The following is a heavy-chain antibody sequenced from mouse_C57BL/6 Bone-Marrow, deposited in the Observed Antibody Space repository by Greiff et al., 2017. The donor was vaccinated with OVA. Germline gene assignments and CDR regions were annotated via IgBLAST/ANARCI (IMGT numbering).Heavy chain of an antibody. V-gene: IGHV1-22*01. CDR3: ARGGTSCYYLSD. D-gene: IGHD3-2*02. CDR2: INPNNGGT. J-gene: IGHJ2*01. Sequence: EVQLQESGPELVKPGASVKMSCKASGYTFTDYNMHWVKQSHGKSLEWIGYINPNNGGTSYNQKFKGKATLTVNKSSSTSYMELRSLTSEDSAVDYCARGGTSCYYLSDWGQGTTLTVSS. CDR1: GYTFTDYN.